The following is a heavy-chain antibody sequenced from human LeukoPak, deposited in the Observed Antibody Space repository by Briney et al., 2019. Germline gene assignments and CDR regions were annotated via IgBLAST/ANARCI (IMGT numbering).Heavy chain of an antibody. CDR2: INPNNGGT. D-gene: IGHD5-12*01. CDR3: ARDKGRSEASDY. CDR1: GYPFTGYY. Sequence: ASVKVSCKSSGYPFTGYYLHWVRQAPGQGLEWMGWINPNNGGTNYAQKFQGRVTMTRDTSITTAYMELTSLTSDDTAVYYCARDKGRSEASDYWGQGSLVTVSS. J-gene: IGHJ4*02. V-gene: IGHV1-2*02.